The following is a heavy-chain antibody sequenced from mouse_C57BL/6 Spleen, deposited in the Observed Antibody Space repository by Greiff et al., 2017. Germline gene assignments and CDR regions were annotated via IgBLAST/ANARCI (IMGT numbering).Heavy chain of an antibody. D-gene: IGHD2-1*01. J-gene: IGHJ2*01. CDR1: GYPFTDHT. Sequence: QLQLKQSDAELVKPGASVKISCKVSGYPFTDHTIPWMKQRPDQGLEWIGYIYPRDGGTKYNEKFKGKATLTADKSSSTAYMQLNSLTSEDSAVYFCARDYGNYFDYWGQGTTLTVSS. CDR2: IYPRDGGT. CDR3: ARDYGNYFDY. V-gene: IGHV1-78*01.